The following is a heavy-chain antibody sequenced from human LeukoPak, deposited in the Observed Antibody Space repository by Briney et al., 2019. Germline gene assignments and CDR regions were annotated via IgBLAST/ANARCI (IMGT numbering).Heavy chain of an antibody. CDR1: GFTFSSHW. CDR2: ITSDGTST. V-gene: IGHV3-74*01. J-gene: IGHJ4*02. Sequence: GGSLRLSCVASGFTFSSHWMHWVRQAPGKGLVWVSRITSDGTSTTYADSVKGRFTISRDNAKNALYLHMNSLRAEDTAVYFCARVPDRLPVHYPYFDSWGQGALVTVSS. CDR3: ARVPDRLPVHYPYFDS. D-gene: IGHD1-14*01.